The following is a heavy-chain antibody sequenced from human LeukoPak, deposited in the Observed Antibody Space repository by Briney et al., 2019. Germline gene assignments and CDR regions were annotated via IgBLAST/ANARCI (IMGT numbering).Heavy chain of an antibody. Sequence: GGSLRLSCAASGFTFSIYSMNWVRQAPGKGLEWGSYISSKDIYYADAVKGRFTISRDNAKNSLYLQMNSLRAEDTAVYYCARDSAWSLDYWGQGTLVTVSS. J-gene: IGHJ4*02. CDR2: ISSKDI. V-gene: IGHV3-48*01. CDR1: GFTFSIYS. D-gene: IGHD2-8*02. CDR3: ARDSAWSLDY.